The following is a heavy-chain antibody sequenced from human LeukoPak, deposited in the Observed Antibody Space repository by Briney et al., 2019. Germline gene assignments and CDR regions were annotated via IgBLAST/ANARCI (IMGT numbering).Heavy chain of an antibody. Sequence: GGSLRLSCAASGFTFSSYSMNWVRQAPGKGLEWVSSISNSSSYIYYAVSVKGRFTISRDNAKNSLYLQMNSLRAEDTAVYYCARDLRPITMIVVVITGGFDYWGQGTLVTVSS. V-gene: IGHV3-21*01. D-gene: IGHD3-22*01. CDR3: ARDLRPITMIVVVITGGFDY. CDR2: ISNSSSYI. J-gene: IGHJ4*02. CDR1: GFTFSSYS.